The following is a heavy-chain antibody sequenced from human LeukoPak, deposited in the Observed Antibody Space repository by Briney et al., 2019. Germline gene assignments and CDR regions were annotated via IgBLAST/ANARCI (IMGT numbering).Heavy chain of an antibody. D-gene: IGHD4-17*01. J-gene: IGHJ4*02. CDR3: ARGGSPMSTVTLPSR. CDR1: GFTFNTYS. V-gene: IGHV3-30-3*01. Sequence: PGGSLRLSCAASGFTFNTYSLHWVRQAPGKGLEWVAIVSYDGTSKSYAESVEGRFTISRDSSKNTLYLQMDSLKTEDTAIYYCARGGSPMSTVTLPSRWGQGTLVTVSS. CDR2: VSYDGTSK.